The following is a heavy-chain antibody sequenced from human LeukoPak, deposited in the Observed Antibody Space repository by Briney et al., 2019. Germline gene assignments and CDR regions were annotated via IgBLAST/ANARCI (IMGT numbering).Heavy chain of an antibody. J-gene: IGHJ6*02. CDR2: ISSSSSTT. V-gene: IGHV3-48*02. CDR3: ARTTAVAARFVGAPV. Sequence: PGGSLRLSCAASGFTFSSYSMNWVRQAPGKGLEWVSYISSSSSTTYYADSVKGRFTISRDNAKNSLYLQMNSLRDEDTAVYYCARTTAVAARFVGAPVWGQGTTVTVFS. CDR1: GFTFSSYS. D-gene: IGHD6-19*01.